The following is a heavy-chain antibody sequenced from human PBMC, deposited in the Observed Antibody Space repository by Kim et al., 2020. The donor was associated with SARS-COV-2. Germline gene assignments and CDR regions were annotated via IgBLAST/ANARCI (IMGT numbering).Heavy chain of an antibody. V-gene: IGHV3-30*18. Sequence: GGSLRLSCVASGFTFSSYGIHWVRQAPGKGLEWVAAISHDGSNKYYAESVKGLFTISRDNSKNTLYLQMNSLRDEDTAVYYCAKSGGIRPYNWFDPWGQGTLVTVSS. D-gene: IGHD3-16*01. CDR3: AKSGGIRPYNWFDP. CDR1: GFTFSSYG. J-gene: IGHJ5*02. CDR2: ISHDGSNK.